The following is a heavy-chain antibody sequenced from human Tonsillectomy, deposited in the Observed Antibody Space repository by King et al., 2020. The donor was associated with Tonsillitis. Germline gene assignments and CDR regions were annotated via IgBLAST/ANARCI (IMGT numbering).Heavy chain of an antibody. CDR1: GYIFTDYW. Sequence: VQLVESRAEVKKPGESLKISCKGFGYIFTDYWIGWVRQMPGKGLEWVGIVYPGDSDTRYSPSFQGQVTISADKSISTAYLQWNSLKPSDTAMYYCVRGDGWFDPWGPGTLVTVSS. CDR3: VRGDGWFDP. CDR2: VYPGDSDT. V-gene: IGHV5-51*01. J-gene: IGHJ5*02.